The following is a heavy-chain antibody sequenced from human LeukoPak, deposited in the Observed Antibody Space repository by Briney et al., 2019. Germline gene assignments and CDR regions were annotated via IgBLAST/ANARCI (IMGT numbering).Heavy chain of an antibody. D-gene: IGHD1-26*01. CDR2: IKQDGSEK. CDR3: AKDQPEWELHQPQFDY. Sequence: PGGSLRLSCAASGFTFSSYWMSWVRQAPGKGLEWVANIKQDGSEKYYVDSVKGRFTISRDNAKNSLYLQMNSLRAEDTAVYYCAKDQPEWELHQPQFDYWGQGTLVTVSS. J-gene: IGHJ4*02. V-gene: IGHV3-7*01. CDR1: GFTFSSYW.